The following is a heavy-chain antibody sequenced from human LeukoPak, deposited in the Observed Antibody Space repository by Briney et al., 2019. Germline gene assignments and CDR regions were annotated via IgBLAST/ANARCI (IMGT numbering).Heavy chain of an antibody. J-gene: IGHJ3*02. V-gene: IGHV1-69*06. Sequence: SVKVSCKASGGTFSSYAISWVRQAPGQGLEWMGGIIPIFGTANYAQKFQGRVTITADKSTSTAYMELSSLRSEDTAVYYCARGWVVEMATTMRWDAFDIWGQGTMVTVSS. CDR2: IIPIFGTA. CDR3: ARGWVVEMATTMRWDAFDI. CDR1: GGTFSSYA. D-gene: IGHD5-24*01.